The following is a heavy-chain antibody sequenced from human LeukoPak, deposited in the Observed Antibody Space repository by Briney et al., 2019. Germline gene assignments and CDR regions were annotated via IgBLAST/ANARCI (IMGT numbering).Heavy chain of an antibody. Sequence: ESLSLTCTVSGDSIRSITYYGGCVRQPPGEGLGWIGSIYDTGSTFYNPSLKSRVIISVDTYKNQFPLKLSSVPAADTAAYYCQSRFLEWLLDYWGQGTLVTVSS. J-gene: IGHJ4*02. D-gene: IGHD3-3*01. CDR1: GDSIRSITYY. CDR3: QSRFLEWLLDY. CDR2: IYDTGST. V-gene: IGHV4-39*01.